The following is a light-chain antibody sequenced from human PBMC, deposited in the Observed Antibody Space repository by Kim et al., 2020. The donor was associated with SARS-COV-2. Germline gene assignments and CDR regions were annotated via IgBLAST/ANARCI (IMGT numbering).Light chain of an antibody. CDR3: QAWDSSTEV. V-gene: IGLV3-1*01. CDR1: KLGDKY. CDR2: QES. J-gene: IGLJ1*01. Sequence: VSPGQTASLTCWGDKLGDKYAGWYQQKPGQSPVLVIYQESKRPSGIPERFSGSNSGNKATLTISGTQAMDEADYYCQAWDSSTEVFGTGTKVTVL.